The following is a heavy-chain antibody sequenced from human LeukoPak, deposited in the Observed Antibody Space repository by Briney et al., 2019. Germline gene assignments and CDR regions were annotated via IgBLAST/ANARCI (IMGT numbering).Heavy chain of an antibody. CDR3: ARASSRFTMIVVVTHFDY. V-gene: IGHV4-31*03. J-gene: IGHJ4*02. CDR2: IYYSGST. CDR1: GGSISSGGYY. D-gene: IGHD3-22*01. Sequence: SQTLSLTCTVSGGSISSGGYYWSWIRQHPGKGLEWIGYIYYSGSTYYNPSLKSRVTISVDTSKNQFPLKLSSVTAADTAVYYCARASSRFTMIVVVTHFDYWGQGTLVTVSS.